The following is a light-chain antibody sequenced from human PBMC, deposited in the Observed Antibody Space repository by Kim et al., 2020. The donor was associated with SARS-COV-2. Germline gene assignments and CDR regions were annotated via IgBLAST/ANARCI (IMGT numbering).Light chain of an antibody. CDR2: TAS. J-gene: IGKJ1*01. V-gene: IGKV1-39*01. CDR1: QNIDTF. Sequence: ESIGRRVTITCRASQNIDTFLNWYQQTPGKAHKRLIYTASTLHSGVPSRFTGSGSGTHFTLTISSLQPEDFATYYCQQTYSAPVTFGEGTKVDIK. CDR3: QQTYSAPVT.